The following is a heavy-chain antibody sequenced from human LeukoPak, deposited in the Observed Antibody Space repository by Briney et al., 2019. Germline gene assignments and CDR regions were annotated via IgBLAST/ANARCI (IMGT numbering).Heavy chain of an antibody. D-gene: IGHD3-10*01. Sequence: GASVKVSCKASGYTFTGYYMHWVRQAPGQGLEWMGIINPSGGSTSYAQKFQGRVTMTRDTSTSTVYMELSSLRSEDTAVYYCARDKTMGPPRTLYYYYGMDVWGQGTTVTVSS. CDR3: ARDKTMGPPRTLYYYYGMDV. CDR1: GYTFTGYY. CDR2: INPSGGST. V-gene: IGHV1-46*01. J-gene: IGHJ6*02.